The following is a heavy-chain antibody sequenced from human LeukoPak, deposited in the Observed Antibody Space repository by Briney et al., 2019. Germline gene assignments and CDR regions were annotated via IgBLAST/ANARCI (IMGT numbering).Heavy chain of an antibody. J-gene: IGHJ4*02. V-gene: IGHV4-30-2*01. D-gene: IGHD6-6*01. Sequence: SQTLSLTCAVSGGSISSGGYSWSWLRQPPGTGLEWIGYIYHSGSTYYNPSLKSRVTISVDRSKNQFSLKLSSVTAADTAVYYCARGRHFDYWGQGTLVTVSS. CDR2: IYHSGST. CDR1: GGSISSGGYS. CDR3: ARGRHFDY.